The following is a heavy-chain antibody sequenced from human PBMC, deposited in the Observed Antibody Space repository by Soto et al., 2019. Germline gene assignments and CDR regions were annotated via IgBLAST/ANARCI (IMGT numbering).Heavy chain of an antibody. CDR3: ARHDTSGYYYVAY. D-gene: IGHD3-22*01. V-gene: IGHV5-51*01. J-gene: IGHJ4*02. CDR1: GYSFSTSW. Sequence: GESLKISCKVSGYSFSTSWMGWVRQLPGKGLEWMGIIYPGDSDSRYGPSFEGHVTFSVDKSISTAYLEWSSLKASDTAIYYCARHDTSGYYYVAYWGQGTQVTVSS. CDR2: IYPGDSDS.